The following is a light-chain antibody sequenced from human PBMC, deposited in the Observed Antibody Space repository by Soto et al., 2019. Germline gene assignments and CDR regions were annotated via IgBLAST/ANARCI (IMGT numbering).Light chain of an antibody. CDR1: QSVATN. V-gene: IGKV3-15*01. J-gene: IGKJ2*01. CDR3: QHHNSLPF. CDR2: SAS. Sequence: IVMTQSPATLSVSPGERATLSCRASQSVATNLAWYQQNPGQAPRLLIHSASTRASGVPARFSGSGSGTEFTLTSSSLQSEDVAVYYCQHHNSLPFFGPGTHLEIK.